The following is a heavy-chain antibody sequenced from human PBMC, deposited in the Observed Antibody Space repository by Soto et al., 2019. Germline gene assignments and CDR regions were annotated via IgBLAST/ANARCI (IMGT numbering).Heavy chain of an antibody. CDR3: ARVGASHMGDAFDI. Sequence: PGGSLRLSCAASGFTFSDYYMSWIRQAPGKGLEWVSYISSSSSYTNYADSVKGRFTISRDNAKNSLYLQMNSLRAEDTAVYYCARVGASHMGDAFDIWGQGTMVTVSS. D-gene: IGHD1-26*01. V-gene: IGHV3-11*06. CDR1: GFTFSDYY. CDR2: ISSSSSYT. J-gene: IGHJ3*02.